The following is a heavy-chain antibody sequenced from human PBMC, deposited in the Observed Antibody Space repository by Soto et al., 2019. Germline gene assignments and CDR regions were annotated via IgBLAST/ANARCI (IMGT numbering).Heavy chain of an antibody. V-gene: IGHV3-30-3*02. CDR1: GFTLSTFA. D-gene: IGHD3-10*01. Sequence: QMQLVESGGGVVQPGGSLRLSCEASGFTLSTFAMHWVRQAPGKGLEWVATTSYDGLNTFYGESVRGRFSISRDTSQNTLLLQMNSLKTEDTAVYYCAKSSSGLRDYFDSWGRGTLVTVSS. CDR3: AKSSSGLRDYFDS. CDR2: TSYDGLNT. J-gene: IGHJ4*02.